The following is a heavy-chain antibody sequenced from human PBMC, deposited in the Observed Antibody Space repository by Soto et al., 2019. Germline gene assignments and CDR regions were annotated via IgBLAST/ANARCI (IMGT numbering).Heavy chain of an antibody. V-gene: IGHV6-1*01. Sequence: SQTLSLTCAISGDSVSSNSAAWSWVRQSPSRGLEWLGRTYYRSMWFYDYAGSVKGRITINPDTSKNQFSLQLNSVTPDDTAVYYCAGDNSSWPYFAYWGQGNLVIVSS. D-gene: IGHD6-13*01. CDR1: GDSVSSNSAA. J-gene: IGHJ4*02. CDR2: TYYRSMWFY. CDR3: AGDNSSWPYFAY.